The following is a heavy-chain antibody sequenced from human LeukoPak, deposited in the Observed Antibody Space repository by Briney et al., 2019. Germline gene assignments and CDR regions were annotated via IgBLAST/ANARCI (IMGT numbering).Heavy chain of an antibody. D-gene: IGHD2-15*01. CDR1: GRSCSGYY. V-gene: IGHV4-34*01. J-gene: IGHJ6*03. Sequence: SETLSLTCAVYGRSCSGYYWSWIRQPPGKGLEWIGEINHSGSTNYNPSLKSRVTISVDTSKNQFSLKLTSVTAADTAVYYCARTMEGYCSGGSCYQYSYYMDVWGKGTTVTVSS. CDR3: ARTMEGYCSGGSCYQYSYYMDV. CDR2: INHSGST.